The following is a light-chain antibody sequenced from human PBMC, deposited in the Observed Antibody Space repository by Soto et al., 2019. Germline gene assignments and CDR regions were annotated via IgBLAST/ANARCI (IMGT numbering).Light chain of an antibody. J-gene: IGLJ2*01. Sequence: QSALTQPPSASGSPGQSVTISCTGTSSDVGGYNHVSWYQQHPGKAPKLMIYEVSNRPSGVSNRFSGSKSGNTASLTISGLQAEDEADYYCSSYTSSSTLVFGGGTKLTVL. CDR2: EVS. CDR1: SSDVGGYNH. V-gene: IGLV2-14*01. CDR3: SSYTSSSTLV.